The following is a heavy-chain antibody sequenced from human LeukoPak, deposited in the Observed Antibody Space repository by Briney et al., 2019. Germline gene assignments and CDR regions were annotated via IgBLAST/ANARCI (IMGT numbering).Heavy chain of an antibody. D-gene: IGHD3-22*01. J-gene: IGHJ4*02. Sequence: PGGSLRLSCAASGLTFSSYGIHWVRQAPGKGLEWVAFIRYDGSNKYHADSVKGRFTISRDNSKNTVYLQMNSLRAEDTAVYYCARDLPSISMIVVVIILFGYWGQGTLVTVSS. CDR1: GLTFSSYG. V-gene: IGHV3-30*02. CDR2: IRYDGSNK. CDR3: ARDLPSISMIVVVIILFGY.